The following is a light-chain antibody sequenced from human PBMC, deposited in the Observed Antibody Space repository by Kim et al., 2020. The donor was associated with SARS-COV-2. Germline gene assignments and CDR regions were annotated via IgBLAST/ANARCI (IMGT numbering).Light chain of an antibody. CDR2: DVS. CDR3: QQRSKWPYT. CDR1: QSVGSY. J-gene: IGKJ2*01. V-gene: IGKV3-11*01. Sequence: SLSPGERAALSCRASQSVGSYLTWYQQKPGQAPRLLIYDVSNRATGIPAKFSGSGSGTDFTLTISSLEPEDIAVYYCQQRSKWPYTFGRGTKLEI.